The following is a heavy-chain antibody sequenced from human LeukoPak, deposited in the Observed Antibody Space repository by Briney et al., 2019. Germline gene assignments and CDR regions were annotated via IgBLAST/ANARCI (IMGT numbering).Heavy chain of an antibody. J-gene: IGHJ4*02. V-gene: IGHV1-69*13. CDR1: GGTFSSYA. CDR2: IIPIFGTA. CDR3: ARLTGYCSGGSCYLGY. D-gene: IGHD2-15*01. Sequence: SVKVSCKASGGTFSSYAISWVRQAPGQGLEWMGGIIPIFGTANYAQKFQGRVTITADESTSTAYMELSSLRSEDTAVYYCARLTGYCSGGSCYLGYWGQGKLGTVSS.